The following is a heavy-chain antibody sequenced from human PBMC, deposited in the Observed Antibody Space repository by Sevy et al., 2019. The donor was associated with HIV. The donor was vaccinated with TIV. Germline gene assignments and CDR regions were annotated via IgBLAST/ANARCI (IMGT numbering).Heavy chain of an antibody. D-gene: IGHD6-13*01. CDR2: ISYDGSKS. CDR3: AKDSSSWSFGAFDI. V-gene: IGHV3-30*18. CDR1: GFTFTRNG. Sequence: GGSLRLSCAASGFTFTRNGMHWVRQAPGKGLEWVALISYDGSKSYYADSVKGRFTISRDNSKNTLYLQMNSLRAEDTAVYYCAKDSSSWSFGAFDIWGQGTMVTVSS. J-gene: IGHJ3*02.